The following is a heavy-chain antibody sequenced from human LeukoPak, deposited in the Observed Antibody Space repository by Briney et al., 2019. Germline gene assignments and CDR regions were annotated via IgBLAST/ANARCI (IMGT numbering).Heavy chain of an antibody. Sequence: GESLKISCKGSGYSFTSYWIAWVRQMPGKGLERMGIIYPGDSDTRYSPSFQGQVAISADKSIITAYLQWSSLEASDTAMYYCARQGDGYNWAFDYWGQGTLVTVSS. CDR1: GYSFTSYW. CDR3: ARQGDGYNWAFDY. D-gene: IGHD5-24*01. J-gene: IGHJ4*02. V-gene: IGHV5-51*01. CDR2: IYPGDSDT.